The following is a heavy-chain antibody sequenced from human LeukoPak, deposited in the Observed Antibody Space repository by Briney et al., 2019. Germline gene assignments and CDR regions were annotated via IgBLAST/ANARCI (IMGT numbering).Heavy chain of an antibody. D-gene: IGHD6-19*01. J-gene: IGHJ4*02. CDR1: GFAFNSYS. CDR3: ARAIFSSGWYLVDY. CDR2: ISTSISYI. Sequence: GGSLRLXCAASGFAFNSYSMNWVRQAPGKGLECVSSISTSISYIYYADSVKGRFTISRDNAKNSLYLQMNSLRAEDTAVYYCARAIFSSGWYLVDYWGQGTLVTVSS. V-gene: IGHV3-21*01.